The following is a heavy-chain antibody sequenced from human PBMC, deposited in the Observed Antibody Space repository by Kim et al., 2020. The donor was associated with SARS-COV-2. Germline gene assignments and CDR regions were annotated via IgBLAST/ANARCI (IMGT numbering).Heavy chain of an antibody. J-gene: IGHJ3*02. V-gene: IGHV1-46*01. D-gene: IGHD4-17*01. Sequence: SYAQKFQGRVTMTRDTSTSTVYMELSSLRSEDTAVYYCARVTTADAFDIWGQGTMVTVSS. CDR3: ARVTTADAFDI.